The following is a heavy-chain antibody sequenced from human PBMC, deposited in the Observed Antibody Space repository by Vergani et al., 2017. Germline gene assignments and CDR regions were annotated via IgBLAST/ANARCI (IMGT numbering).Heavy chain of an antibody. CDR1: GTSISGSSDY. CDR2: IFYTGTS. V-gene: IGHV4-39*01. CDR3: TRHGRSGWAGYFQH. J-gene: IGHJ1*01. Sequence: QLQLQESGPGLLKPSETLSLTCSVSGTSISGSSDYWGWIRQPPGKGLEWIGSIFYTGTSYYNPSLESRATNSVDTSKNQFSLKLKSVTAADTAVYYCTRHGRSGWAGYFQHWGPGTLVTASS. D-gene: IGHD6-19*01.